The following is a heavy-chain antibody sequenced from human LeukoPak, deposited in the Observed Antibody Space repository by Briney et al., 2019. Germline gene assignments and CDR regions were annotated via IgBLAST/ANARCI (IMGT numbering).Heavy chain of an antibody. CDR1: GFTVSDPY. Sequence: GSLRLSCAASGFTVSDPYMNWVRQAPGKVLAWVSYISSSSSTIYYADSVKGRFTISRDSAKNSVYLQMNSLRAEDTAAYHCARRPDYGGNTVDYWGQGTLVTVSS. CDR2: ISSSSSTI. V-gene: IGHV3-48*01. J-gene: IGHJ4*02. D-gene: IGHD4-23*01. CDR3: ARRPDYGGNTVDY.